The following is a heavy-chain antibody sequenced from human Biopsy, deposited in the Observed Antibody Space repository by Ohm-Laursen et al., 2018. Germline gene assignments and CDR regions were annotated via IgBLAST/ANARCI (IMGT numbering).Heavy chain of an antibody. D-gene: IGHD2-15*01. V-gene: IGHV4-34*08. Sequence: SDTLSLTCAVFGKTLSDYQWSWIRQPPGQGLEWIGQINQAGTTNYNPSLKSRVSISADASKYEFSLRLTSVTAADTAVYLCGNEVHGRDYWGLGAQVTVSS. CDR3: GNEVHGRDY. CDR2: INQAGTT. J-gene: IGHJ4*02. CDR1: GKTLSDYQ.